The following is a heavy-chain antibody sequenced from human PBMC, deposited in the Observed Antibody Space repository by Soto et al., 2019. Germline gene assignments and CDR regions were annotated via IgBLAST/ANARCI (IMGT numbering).Heavy chain of an antibody. CDR1: GFTFKSDW. V-gene: IGHV3-7*04. CDR3: ARGWGLDP. D-gene: IGHD1-26*01. CDR2: IKQDGSEK. J-gene: IGHJ5*02. Sequence: EVQLVESGGGLVQPGGSLRLSCAASGFTFKSDWMTWVRQAPGKGLEWVANIKQDGSEKYYVDSVKGRFTISRDNAKNSLYLQMNSLRAEDTALYYCARGWGLDPWGQGTLVTVSS.